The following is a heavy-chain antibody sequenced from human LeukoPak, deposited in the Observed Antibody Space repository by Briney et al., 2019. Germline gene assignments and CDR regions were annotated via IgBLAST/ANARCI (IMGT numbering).Heavy chain of an antibody. CDR1: GGTFRSYA. CDR2: IIPIFGTA. D-gene: IGHD5-18*01. V-gene: IGHV1-69*13. CDR3: ARGSVDIQLWLRGYYYYMDV. J-gene: IGHJ6*03. Sequence: SVKVSCKASGGTFRSYAISWVRQAPGQGLEWMGGIIPIFGTANYAQKFQGRVTITADESTSTAYMELSSLRSEDTAVYYCARGSVDIQLWLRGYYYYMDVWGKGTTVTISS.